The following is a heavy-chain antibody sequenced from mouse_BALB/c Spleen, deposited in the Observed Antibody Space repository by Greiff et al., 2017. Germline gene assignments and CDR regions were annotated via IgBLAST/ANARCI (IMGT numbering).Heavy chain of an antibody. CDR1: GYTFTNYW. Sequence: QVQLQQSGAELVRPGTSVKISCKASGYTFTNYWLGWVKQRPGHGLEWIGDIYPGGGYTNYNEKFKGKATLTADTSSSTAYMQLSSLTSEDSAVYFCAREDYYGSSRYWYFDVWGAGTTVTVSS. J-gene: IGHJ1*01. V-gene: IGHV1-63*02. D-gene: IGHD1-1*01. CDR2: IYPGGGYT. CDR3: AREDYYGSSRYWYFDV.